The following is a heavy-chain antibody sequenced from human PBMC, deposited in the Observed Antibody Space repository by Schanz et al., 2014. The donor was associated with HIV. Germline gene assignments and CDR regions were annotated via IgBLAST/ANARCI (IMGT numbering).Heavy chain of an antibody. CDR1: GYTFTNYG. CDR3: ARGALGLAAAGSYYFYYGMDV. J-gene: IGHJ6*02. D-gene: IGHD6-13*01. V-gene: IGHV1-18*01. CDR2: ISAYNGNT. Sequence: QVQLVQSGAEVKKPGASVKVSCKASGYTFTNYGISWVRQAPGQGLEWMGWISAYNGNTNYAQKLQGRVTITADKSTSTAYMELSSLRSEDTAVYYCARGALGLAAAGSYYFYYGMDVWGQGTTVTVSS.